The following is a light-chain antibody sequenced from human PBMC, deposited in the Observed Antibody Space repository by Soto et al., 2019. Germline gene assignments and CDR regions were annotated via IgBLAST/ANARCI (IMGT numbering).Light chain of an antibody. J-gene: IGKJ2*01. V-gene: IGKV3-20*01. CDR3: QQYGTSPYT. Sequence: EIVLTQSPGTLSLSPGESATLSCRASQSVSLSYLGWYQQKPGQAPRLLIYGASSRASGIPDRFSGSASGTDFTLTISRLEPEDFAVYYCQQYGTSPYTFGQGTKLEIK. CDR2: GAS. CDR1: QSVSLSY.